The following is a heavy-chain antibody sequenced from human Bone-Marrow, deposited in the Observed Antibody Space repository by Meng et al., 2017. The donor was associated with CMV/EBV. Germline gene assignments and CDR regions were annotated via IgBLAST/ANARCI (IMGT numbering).Heavy chain of an antibody. Sequence: SVKVSCKASGGTFSSYAISWVRQAPGQGLEWMGGIIPIFGTANYAQKFQGRVTITTDESTSTAYMELSSLRSEDTAVYYCARQQGIAARVDYYYYGMDVWGQGTTVTVSS. CDR3: ARQQGIAARVDYYYYGMDV. D-gene: IGHD6-6*01. CDR2: IIPIFGTA. V-gene: IGHV1-69*05. CDR1: GGTFSSYA. J-gene: IGHJ6*02.